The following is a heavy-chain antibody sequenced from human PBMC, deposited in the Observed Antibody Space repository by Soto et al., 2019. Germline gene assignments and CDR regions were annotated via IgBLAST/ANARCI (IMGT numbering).Heavy chain of an antibody. CDR3: AKATDYGDYLS. CDR2: ISYDGSNK. V-gene: IGHV3-30*18. D-gene: IGHD4-17*01. CDR1: GFTFSSYG. Sequence: QVQLVESGGGVVQPGRSLRLSCAASGFTFSSYGMHWVRQAPGKGLEWVAVISYDGSNKYYADSVKGRFTISRDNSKNTLYLQMNSLRAEDTAVYYCAKATDYGDYLSWGQGTLVTVSS. J-gene: IGHJ4*02.